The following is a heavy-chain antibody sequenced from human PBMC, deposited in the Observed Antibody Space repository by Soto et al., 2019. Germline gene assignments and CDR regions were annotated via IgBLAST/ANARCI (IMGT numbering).Heavy chain of an antibody. CDR3: ARDYGDQIYYYYYGMDV. Sequence: ASVKVSCKASGYTFTSYGSSWVRQAPGQGLEWMGWISAYSGNTGYAQKFQGRVTMTRNTSISTAYMELSSLRSEDTAVYYCARDYGDQIYYYYYGMDVWGQGTTVTVSS. D-gene: IGHD4-17*01. J-gene: IGHJ6*02. CDR2: ISAYSGNT. CDR1: GYTFTSYG. V-gene: IGHV1-8*02.